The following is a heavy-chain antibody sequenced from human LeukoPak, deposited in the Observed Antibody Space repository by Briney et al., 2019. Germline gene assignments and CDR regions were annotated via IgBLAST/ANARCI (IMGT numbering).Heavy chain of an antibody. J-gene: IGHJ4*02. V-gene: IGHV3-48*03. CDR2: ISSSGSTI. CDR3: ARDGTAVGINYDY. D-gene: IGHD6-13*01. CDR1: GFTFSSYE. Sequence: AGGSLRLSYAASGFTFSSYEMNWVRQAPGKGLEWVSYISSSGSTIYYADSVKGRFTISRDNAKNSLYLQMNSLRAEDTAVYYCARDGTAVGINYDYWGQGTLVTVSS.